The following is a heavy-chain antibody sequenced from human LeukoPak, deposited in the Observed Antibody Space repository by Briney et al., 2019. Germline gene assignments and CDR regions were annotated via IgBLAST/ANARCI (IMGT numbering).Heavy chain of an antibody. Sequence: PSETLSLTCTVSGGSISNYWSWIRQPPGPPREGLGYISNTGSTNYNPSLKSRVTISVDTSKNQLSLKLTSATAADTAVYCCARDLGSGGGLDYWGQGTLVTVSS. CDR3: ARDLGSGGGLDY. CDR2: ISNTGST. CDR1: GGSISNY. V-gene: IGHV4-59*01. J-gene: IGHJ4*02.